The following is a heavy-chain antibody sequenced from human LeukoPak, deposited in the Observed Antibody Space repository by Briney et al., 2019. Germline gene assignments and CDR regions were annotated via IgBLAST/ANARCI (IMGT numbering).Heavy chain of an antibody. V-gene: IGHV4-39*01. Sequence: PSETLSLTCTVSGGSISSSSYYWGWIRQPPGKGLEWIGSIYYSGSTYYNPSLKSRVTISVDTSKNQFSLKLSSVTAADTAVYYCARHMGLWFGELYSHWFDPWGQGTLVTVSS. CDR1: GGSISSSSYY. J-gene: IGHJ5*02. D-gene: IGHD3-10*01. CDR3: ARHMGLWFGELYSHWFDP. CDR2: IYYSGST.